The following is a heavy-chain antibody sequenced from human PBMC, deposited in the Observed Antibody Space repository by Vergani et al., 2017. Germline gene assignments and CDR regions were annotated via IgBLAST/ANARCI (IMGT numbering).Heavy chain of an antibody. CDR3: AKRGAAAVIYYFDY. CDR2: ISYDGSNK. Sequence: VQLLESGGGVVQPGRSLRLSCAASGFTFSSYGMHWVRQAPGKGLEWVAVISYDGSNKYYADSVKGRFTISRDNSKNTLYLQMNSLRAEDTAVYYCAKRGAAAVIYYFDYWGQGTLVTVSS. D-gene: IGHD6-13*01. V-gene: IGHV3-30*18. J-gene: IGHJ4*02. CDR1: GFTFSSYG.